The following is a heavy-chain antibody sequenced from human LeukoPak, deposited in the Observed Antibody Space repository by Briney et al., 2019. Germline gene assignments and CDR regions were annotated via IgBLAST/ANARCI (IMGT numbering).Heavy chain of an antibody. D-gene: IGHD5-18*01. CDR2: IYHSGST. CDR3: ASVDTANKVVFDY. J-gene: IGHJ4*02. CDR1: GYSISSGYY. V-gene: IGHV4-38-2*01. Sequence: SETLSLTCAVSGYSISSGYYWGWIRQPRGKGLEWIGSIYHSGSTYYNPSLKSRVTISVDTSKNQFSLKLSSVTAADTAVYYCASVDTANKVVFDYWGQGTLVTVSS.